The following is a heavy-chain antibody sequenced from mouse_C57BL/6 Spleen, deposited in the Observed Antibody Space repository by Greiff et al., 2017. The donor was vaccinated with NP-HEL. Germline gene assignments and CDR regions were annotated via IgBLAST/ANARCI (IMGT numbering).Heavy chain of an antibody. CDR2: ISSGSDYI. D-gene: IGHD6-1*01. CDR3: TRASKDYAMDY. V-gene: IGHV5-9-1*02. Sequence: EVMLVESGEGLVKPGGSLKLSCAASGFTFSSYAMSWVRQTPEKRLEWVAYISSGSDYIYYADTVKGRFTISRDNARNTLYLQMSSLKSEDTAMYYCTRASKDYAMDYWGQGTSVTVSS. CDR1: GFTFSSYA. J-gene: IGHJ4*01.